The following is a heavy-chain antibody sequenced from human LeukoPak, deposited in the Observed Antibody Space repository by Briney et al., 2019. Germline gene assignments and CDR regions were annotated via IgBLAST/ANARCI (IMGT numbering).Heavy chain of an antibody. V-gene: IGHV4-59*01. J-gene: IGHJ6*02. CDR1: GGSISSYY. D-gene: IGHD3-10*01. Sequence: SGTLSLTCTVSGGSISSYYWSWVRQPPGKGLEWIGYIYYSGSTNYNPSLKSRVTISVDTSKNQFSLELSSVTAADTAVYYCARGGWFGEFARACDVWGQGTTVTVSS. CDR3: ARGGWFGEFARACDV. CDR2: IYYSGST.